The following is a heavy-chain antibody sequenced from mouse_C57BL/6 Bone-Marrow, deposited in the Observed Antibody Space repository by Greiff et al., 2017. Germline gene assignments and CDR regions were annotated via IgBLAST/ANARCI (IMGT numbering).Heavy chain of an antibody. J-gene: IGHJ3*01. V-gene: IGHV5-9-1*02. CDR3: TREGDDSLFAY. CDR2: ISSGGDYI. D-gene: IGHD2-4*01. Sequence: EVKLMESGEGLVKPGGSLKLSCAASGFTFSSYAMSWVRQTPEKRLEWVAYISSGGDYIYYADTVKGRFTISRDNDRNTLYLQMSSLKSEDTAMDYCTREGDDSLFAYWGQGTLVTVSA. CDR1: GFTFSSYA.